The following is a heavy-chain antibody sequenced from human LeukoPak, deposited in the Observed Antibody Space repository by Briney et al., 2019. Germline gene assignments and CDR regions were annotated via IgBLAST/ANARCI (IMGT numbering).Heavy chain of an antibody. CDR2: IFHSGST. D-gene: IGHD3-16*01. J-gene: IGHJ6*02. CDR3: ARDPGGAYGMDV. Sequence: SETLSLTCAVSGGSISSSNWWSWVRQPPGKGLEWIGEIFHSGSTNYNSSLKSRVTISVDKSKNQFSLKMSSVTAADTAVYYCARDPGGAYGMDVWGQGTTVTVSS. V-gene: IGHV4-4*02. CDR1: GGSISSSNW.